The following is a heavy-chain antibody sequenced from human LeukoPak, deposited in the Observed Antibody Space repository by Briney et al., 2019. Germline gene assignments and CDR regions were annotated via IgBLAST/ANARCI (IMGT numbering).Heavy chain of an antibody. CDR2: ISYDGSNK. V-gene: IGHV3-30-3*01. Sequence: PGRSLRLSCAASGFTFSSSAMHWVRQAPGKGLEWVSVISYDGSNKYCADSVKGRFTISRDNSKNTLYLQMNSLRAEDTAVYYCARGITGTTFDYWGQGTLVTVSS. J-gene: IGHJ4*02. CDR3: ARGITGTTFDY. CDR1: GFTFSSSA. D-gene: IGHD1-20*01.